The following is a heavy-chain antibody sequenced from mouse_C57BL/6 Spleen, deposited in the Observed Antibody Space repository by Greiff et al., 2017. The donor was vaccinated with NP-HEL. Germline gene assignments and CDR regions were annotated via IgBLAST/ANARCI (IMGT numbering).Heavy chain of an antibody. V-gene: IGHV1-81*01. CDR2: IYPRSGNT. D-gene: IGHD1-1*01. CDR3: ASPGYGSSYGDY. Sequence: QVQLQQPGAELARPGASVKLSCKASGYTFTSYGISWVKQRTGQGLEWIGEIYPRSGNTYYNEKFKGKATLTADKSSSTAYMELRSLTSEDSAVYFFASPGYGSSYGDYWGQGTTHTVSS. CDR1: GYTFTSYG. J-gene: IGHJ2*01.